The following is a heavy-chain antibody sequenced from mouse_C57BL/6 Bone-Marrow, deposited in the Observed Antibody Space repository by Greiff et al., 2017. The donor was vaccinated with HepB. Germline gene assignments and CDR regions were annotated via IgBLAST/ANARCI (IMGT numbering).Heavy chain of an antibody. CDR2: INPGSGGT. CDR1: GYAFTNYL. V-gene: IGHV1-54*01. CDR3: ARYPYDGYPYFGY. Sequence: QVQLQQSGAELVRPGTSVKVSCKASGYAFTNYLIEWVKQRPGQGLEWIGVINPGSGGTNYNEKFKGKATLTADKSSSTAYMQLSSLTSEDSAVYFCARYPYDGYPYFGYWGQGTTLTVSS. D-gene: IGHD2-3*01. J-gene: IGHJ2*01.